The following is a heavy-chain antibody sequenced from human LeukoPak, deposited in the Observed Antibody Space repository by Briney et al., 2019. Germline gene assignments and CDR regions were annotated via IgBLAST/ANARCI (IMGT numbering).Heavy chain of an antibody. D-gene: IGHD6-13*01. CDR3: ARAGRNIAPVCYY. J-gene: IGHJ4*02. CDR2: ISSSGSTI. V-gene: IGHV3-11*01. CDR1: GFTFSDYY. Sequence: KPGGSLRLSCAASGFTFSDYYMSWIRQAPGKGLEWVSCISSSGSTIYYADSVKGRFTISRDNAKNSLYLQMNSLRAEDTAVYYCARAGRNIAPVCYYWGQGTLVTVSS.